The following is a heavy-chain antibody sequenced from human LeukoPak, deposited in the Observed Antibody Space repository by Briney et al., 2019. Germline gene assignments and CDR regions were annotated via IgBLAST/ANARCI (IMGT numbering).Heavy chain of an antibody. J-gene: IGHJ5*02. V-gene: IGHV4-59*08. CDR3: ARHDYYGSGFDP. D-gene: IGHD3-10*01. CDR1: GGSISSYY. CDR2: IYYSGST. Sequence: SETLSLTCTVSGGSISSYYWSWIGQPPGKGLEWIGYIYYSGSTNYNPSLKSRVTISVDTSKNQFSLKLSSVTAADPAVYYCARHDYYGSGFDPCGQGTLVTVSS.